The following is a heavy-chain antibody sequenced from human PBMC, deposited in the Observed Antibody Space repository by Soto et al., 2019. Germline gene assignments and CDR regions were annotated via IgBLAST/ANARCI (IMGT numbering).Heavy chain of an antibody. CDR3: ARGVGGVTNYYYYGMDV. CDR2: IYYSGST. J-gene: IGHJ6*02. V-gene: IGHV4-59*01. D-gene: IGHD3-16*01. CDR1: GGSISSYY. Sequence: SETLSLTCTVSGGSISSYYWSWIRQPPGKGLEWIGYIYYSGSTNYNPSLKSRVTISVDTSKNQFSLKLSSVTAADTAVYYCARGVGGVTNYYYYGMDVWGQGTTVTVSS.